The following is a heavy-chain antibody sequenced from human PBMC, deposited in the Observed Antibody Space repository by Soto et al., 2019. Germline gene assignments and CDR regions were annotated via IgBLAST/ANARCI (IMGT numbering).Heavy chain of an antibody. D-gene: IGHD6-19*01. V-gene: IGHV4-39*01. CDR1: GGSISSSSYY. J-gene: IGHJ6*02. CDR3: ARHSGWYDYYYYYGMDV. CDR2: IYYSGST. Sequence: SETLSLTCTVSGGSISSSSYYWGWIRQPPGKGLEWIGSIYYSGSTYYNPSLKSRVTISVDTSKNQFSLKLSSVTAADTAVYYCARHSGWYDYYYYYGMDVWGQGTTVTVS.